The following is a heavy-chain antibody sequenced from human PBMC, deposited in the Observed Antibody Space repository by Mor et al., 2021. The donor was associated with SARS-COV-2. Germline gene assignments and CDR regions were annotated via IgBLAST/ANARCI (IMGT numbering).Heavy chain of an antibody. Sequence: WSWIRQPPGTGLEWIGEINHSGTTNYNPSLKSRVTISRDTSKKQFSLRLNSVTAADTAVYYCAREVDVGDDAFDIWGQGTMVIVSS. CDR3: AREVDVGDDAFDI. V-gene: IGHV4-34*01. D-gene: IGHD1-26*01. J-gene: IGHJ3*02. CDR2: INHSGTT.